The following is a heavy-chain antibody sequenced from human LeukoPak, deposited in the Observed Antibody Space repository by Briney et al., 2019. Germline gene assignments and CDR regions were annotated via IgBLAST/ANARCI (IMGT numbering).Heavy chain of an antibody. Sequence: QSGGSLRLSCAASGFTFNSYWMTWVRQAPGKGLEWVANIKQDGSEKNYADSVKGRFTIARDNAQNSLYLQMNSLGAEDTAVYYCARGIAVTAGNVYSWGQGTLVTVSS. J-gene: IGHJ4*02. V-gene: IGHV3-7*04. CDR3: ARGIAVTAGNVYS. D-gene: IGHD6-19*01. CDR2: IKQDGSEK. CDR1: GFTFNSYW.